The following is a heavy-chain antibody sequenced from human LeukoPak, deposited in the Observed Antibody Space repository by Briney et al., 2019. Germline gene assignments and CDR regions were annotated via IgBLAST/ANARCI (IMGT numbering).Heavy chain of an antibody. CDR2: ISYDGSNK. V-gene: IGHV3-30-3*01. CDR1: GFTFSSYA. D-gene: IGHD6-19*01. CDR3: ARDRAVAGTHAFDI. J-gene: IGHJ3*02. Sequence: GGSLRLSCAASGFTFSSYAMHWVRQAPGKGLEWVAVISYDGSNKYYADSVKGRFTISRDNSKNTLYLQMNSLRAEDTAVYYCARDRAVAGTHAFDIWGQGTMVTVSS.